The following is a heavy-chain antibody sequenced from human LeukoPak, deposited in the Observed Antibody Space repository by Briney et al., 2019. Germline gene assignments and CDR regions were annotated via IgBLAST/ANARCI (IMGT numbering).Heavy chain of an antibody. J-gene: IGHJ4*02. V-gene: IGHV3-53*01. CDR2: IYSGGST. CDR1: GFTVSSNY. CDR3: AREFMVAVADD. Sequence: GGSLRLSCAASGFTVSSNYMSWVRQAPGKGLEWVSVIYSGGSTYYADSVKGRFTISRDNSKNTLYVQMNSLRAEDTAVYYCAREFMVAVADDWGQGTLVTVSS. D-gene: IGHD6-13*01.